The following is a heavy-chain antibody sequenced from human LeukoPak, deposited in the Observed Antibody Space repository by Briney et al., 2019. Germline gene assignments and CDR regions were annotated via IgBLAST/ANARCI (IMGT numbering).Heavy chain of an antibody. Sequence: GGSLRLSCAASGFSVSVNYMSWVRQAPGKGLEWVSYISSSGSTIYYADSVKGRFTISRDNAKNSLYLQMNSLRAEDTAVYYCARASSWDIDYWGQGTLVTVSS. D-gene: IGHD7-27*01. CDR1: GFSVSVNY. J-gene: IGHJ4*02. CDR2: ISSSGSTI. V-gene: IGHV3-11*04. CDR3: ARASSWDIDY.